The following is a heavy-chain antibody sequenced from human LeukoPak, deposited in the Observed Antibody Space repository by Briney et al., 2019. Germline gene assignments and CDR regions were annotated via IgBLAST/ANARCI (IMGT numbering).Heavy chain of an antibody. V-gene: IGHV3-30*18. J-gene: IGHJ4*02. CDR1: GFTFGSYA. CDR2: ISYDESDK. CDR3: AKGRNDPSGYCFDY. Sequence: GGSLRLSCVASGFTFGSYAMHWVRQAPGKGLQWVAAISYDESDKYYADSVKGRFTISGDNSKNTLFLQMNTLRGDDTAVYYCAKGRNDPSGYCFDYWGQGTLVAVSS. D-gene: IGHD1-1*01.